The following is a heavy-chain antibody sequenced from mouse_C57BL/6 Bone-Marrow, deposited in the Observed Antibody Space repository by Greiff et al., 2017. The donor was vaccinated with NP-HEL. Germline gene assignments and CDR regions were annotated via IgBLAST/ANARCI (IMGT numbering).Heavy chain of an antibody. Sequence: VQLQQPGAELVMPGASVKLSCKASGYTFTSYWMHWVKQRPGQGLEWIGEIDPSDSYTNYNQKFKGKSTLTVDKSSSTAYMQLSSLTSEDSAVYYCARGGRYDYFDYWGQGTTLTVSS. CDR3: ARGGRYDYFDY. J-gene: IGHJ2*01. V-gene: IGHV1-69*01. CDR1: GYTFTSYW. D-gene: IGHD1-1*01. CDR2: IDPSDSYT.